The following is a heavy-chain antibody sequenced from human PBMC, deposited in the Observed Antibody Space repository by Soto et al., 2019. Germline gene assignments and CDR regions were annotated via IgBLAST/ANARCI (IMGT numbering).Heavy chain of an antibody. CDR1: GFTFRSYA. Sequence: GGSLRLSCAASGFTFRSYAMSWVRQAPGKGLERVSAISGSGGSTYYAESVKGRFTISRDNSKNTLYLQMNSLRAEDSAFYYCAKFLKTARVLDFWGKGSLVTVSS. CDR3: AKFLKTARVLDF. CDR2: ISGSGGST. D-gene: IGHD2-21*02. J-gene: IGHJ4*02. V-gene: IGHV3-23*01.